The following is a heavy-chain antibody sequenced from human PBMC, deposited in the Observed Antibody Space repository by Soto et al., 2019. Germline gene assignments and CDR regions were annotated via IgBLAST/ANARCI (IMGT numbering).Heavy chain of an antibody. CDR1: GFTVSSNY. Sequence: EVQLVESGGGLVQPGGSLRLSCAASGFTVSSNYMSWVRQAPGKGLEWVSVIYSGGSTYYADSVKGRFTISRDNSKNTLYLQMNSRRAEDTVVYYWARELVYVIPATPDAFDIWGQGTMVTVSS. V-gene: IGHV3-66*01. D-gene: IGHD2-8*01. CDR2: IYSGGST. J-gene: IGHJ3*02. CDR3: ARELVYVIPATPDAFDI.